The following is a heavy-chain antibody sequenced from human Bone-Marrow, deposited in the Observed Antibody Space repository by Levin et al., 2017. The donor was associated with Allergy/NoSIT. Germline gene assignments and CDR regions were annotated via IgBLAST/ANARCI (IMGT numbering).Heavy chain of an antibody. CDR3: ARERTLELPYYYYMDV. CDR2: TYYRSKWYD. CDR1: GDSVSSNSAA. Sequence: SETLSLTCAISGDSVSSNSAAWNWIRHSPSRGLEWLGRTYYRSKWYDDYAVSVKSRITINPDTSKNQFSLQLNSVTPEDTAVYYCARERTLELPYYYYMDVWGKGTTVTVSS. J-gene: IGHJ6*03. D-gene: IGHD1-7*01. V-gene: IGHV6-1*01.